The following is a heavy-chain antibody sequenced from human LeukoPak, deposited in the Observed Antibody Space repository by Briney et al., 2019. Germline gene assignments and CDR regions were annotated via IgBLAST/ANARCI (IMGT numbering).Heavy chain of an antibody. V-gene: IGHV4-59*01. CDR3: AREGGDYHNDY. Sequence: SETLSLTCTVSGVSISRYYWTWIRQPPGKGLEWIGYTYYSGSTDYNPSLRSRVTISLDTSKNQVSLTLSSVTAADTAVYYCAREGGDYHNDYWGQGTLVTVSS. D-gene: IGHD5-12*01. J-gene: IGHJ4*02. CDR2: TYYSGST. CDR1: GVSISRYY.